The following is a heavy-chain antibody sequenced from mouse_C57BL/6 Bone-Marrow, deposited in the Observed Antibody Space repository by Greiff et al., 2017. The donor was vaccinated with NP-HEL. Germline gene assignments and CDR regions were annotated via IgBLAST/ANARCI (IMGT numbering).Heavy chain of an antibody. CDR3: ARHDYDGTPYFGC. V-gene: IGHV5-6*01. CDR2: ISSGGSYT. J-gene: IGHJ2*01. CDR1: GFTFSSYG. D-gene: IGHD2-4*01. Sequence: EVKLMESGGDLVKPGGSLKLSCAASGFTFSSYGMSWVRQTPDKRLEWVATISSGGSYTYYPDSVKGRFTISRDNAKNTLYLQMSSLKSEDTARYYCARHDYDGTPYFGCRGQGATLTVSS.